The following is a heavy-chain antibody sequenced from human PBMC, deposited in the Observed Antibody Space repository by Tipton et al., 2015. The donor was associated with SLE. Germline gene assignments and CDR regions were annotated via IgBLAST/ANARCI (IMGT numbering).Heavy chain of an antibody. CDR1: DGSISRYY. D-gene: IGHD3-22*01. CDR3: ARVGPYHSSGYFHDAFDI. V-gene: IGHV4-59*12. CDR2: IYYSGST. J-gene: IGHJ3*02. Sequence: LRLSCTVSDGSISRYYWSWIRQSPGMGLEWIGYIYYSGSTNYNPSLRSRVAMSVDTSKSQFSLKLNSVTAADTAVYYCARVGPYHSSGYFHDAFDIWGQGTMVTVSS.